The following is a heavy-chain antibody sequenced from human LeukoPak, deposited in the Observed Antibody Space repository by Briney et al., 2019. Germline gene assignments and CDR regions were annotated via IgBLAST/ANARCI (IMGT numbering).Heavy chain of an antibody. CDR1: GGTFSSYA. V-gene: IGHV1-69*04. Sequence: GSSVKVSCKASGGTFSSYAISWVRQAPGQGLEWMGRITPILGIANYAQKFQGRVTITADKSTSTAYMELSSLRSEDTAVYYCAREDRSGGYYYYYGMDVWGQGTTVTGSS. D-gene: IGHD3-10*01. CDR2: ITPILGIA. CDR3: AREDRSGGYYYYYGMDV. J-gene: IGHJ6*02.